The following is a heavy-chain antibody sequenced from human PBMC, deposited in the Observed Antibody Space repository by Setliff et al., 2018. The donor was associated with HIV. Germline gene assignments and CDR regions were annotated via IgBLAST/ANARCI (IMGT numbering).Heavy chain of an antibody. CDR1: GGSISSSSYY. D-gene: IGHD6-19*01. Sequence: PSETLSLTCTVSGGSISSSSYYWGWIRQPPGKGLEWIGSIYYSGSTYYNPSLKGRVTISVDTSKKHFSLKLSSVTAAETAVYYCASESYSSGWEVNYYYMDVWGKGTTVTVSS. CDR2: IYYSGST. J-gene: IGHJ6*03. CDR3: ASESYSSGWEVNYYYMDV. V-gene: IGHV4-39*07.